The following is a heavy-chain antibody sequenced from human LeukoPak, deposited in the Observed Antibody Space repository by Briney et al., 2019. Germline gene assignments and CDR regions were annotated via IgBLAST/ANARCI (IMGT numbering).Heavy chain of an antibody. CDR1: GGSISSYY. J-gene: IGHJ3*02. Sequence: SETLSLTCTVSGGSISSYYWSWIRQPPGKGLEWIGYIYYSGSTNYNPSLKSRVTISVDTSKNQFSLKLSSVTAADTAVYYCARRANVTGYSSGWFFAFDIWGQGTMVTVSS. CDR3: ARRANVTGYSSGWFFAFDI. D-gene: IGHD6-19*01. CDR2: IYYSGST. V-gene: IGHV4-59*12.